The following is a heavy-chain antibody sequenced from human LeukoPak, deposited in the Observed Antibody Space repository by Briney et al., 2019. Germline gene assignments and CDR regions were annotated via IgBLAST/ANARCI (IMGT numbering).Heavy chain of an antibody. CDR1: GFTFDDYA. CDR2: ISWNSGSI. J-gene: IGHJ4*02. D-gene: IGHD3-9*01. V-gene: IGHV3-9*01. Sequence: GRSLRLSCAASGFTFDDYAMHWVRQAPGKGLEWVSGISWNSGSIGYADSVKGRFTISRDNAKNSLYLQMNSLRAEDTAVYYCARDLYDILTGYYIGPQAHDYWGQGTLVTVSS. CDR3: ARDLYDILTGYYIGPQAHDY.